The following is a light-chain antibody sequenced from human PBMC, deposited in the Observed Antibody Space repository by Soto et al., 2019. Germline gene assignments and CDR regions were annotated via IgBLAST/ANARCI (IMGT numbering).Light chain of an antibody. Sequence: EIVLTLSPGTLSLSPGERATLSCRASQSVSSSYLAWYQQKPGQAPRLLIYGASSRATGIPDRFSGSGSGTDFTLTITRLEPEDFAVYYCQQYGSLPPITFGQGTRLEIK. CDR1: QSVSSSY. V-gene: IGKV3-20*01. J-gene: IGKJ5*01. CDR2: GAS. CDR3: QQYGSLPPIT.